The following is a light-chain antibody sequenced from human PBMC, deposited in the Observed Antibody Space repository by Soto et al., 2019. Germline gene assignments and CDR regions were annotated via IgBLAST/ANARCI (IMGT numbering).Light chain of an antibody. Sequence: QSALTQPASVSGSLGQSITISCTGTSCDVGAYNYVSWYQQQPGKAPKLMISEVSNRPSGVSNRFSGSKSGNTASLIISGLQAEDEADYYCCSFTSITTYVFGTGTKVTVL. CDR1: SCDVGAYNY. CDR2: EVS. J-gene: IGLJ1*01. V-gene: IGLV2-14*01. CDR3: CSFTSITTYV.